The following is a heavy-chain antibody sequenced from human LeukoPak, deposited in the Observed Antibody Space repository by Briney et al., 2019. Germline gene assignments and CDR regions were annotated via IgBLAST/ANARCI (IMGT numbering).Heavy chain of an antibody. CDR1: GFMFSNYS. J-gene: IGHJ3*02. CDR3: ARGGRSSRPYWIDAFDI. Sequence: PGGSLRLSCAAPGFMFSNYSINWVRQAPGKGLEWVSFISGSGSFIYYADSVKGRFTISRDNAKNSLYLQMNSLRVEDTAEYYCARGGRSSRPYWIDAFDIWGQGTMVTVSS. CDR2: ISGSGSFI. D-gene: IGHD6-6*01. V-gene: IGHV3-21*01.